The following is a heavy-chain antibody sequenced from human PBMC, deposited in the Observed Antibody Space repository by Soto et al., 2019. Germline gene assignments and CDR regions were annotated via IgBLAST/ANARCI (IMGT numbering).Heavy chain of an antibody. Sequence: GRSVRLSSAAPGFSFSSYWMHYALLCLGKGLVWVSRINSDGSSKSYADSVKGRFTISRDNAKNTLYLQMNSLRAEDTAVYYCARAIYSNGVCLDYGCQGT. D-gene: IGHD2-8*01. J-gene: IGHJ4*02. CDR3: ARAIYSNGVCLDY. CDR1: GFSFSSYW. V-gene: IGHV3-74*01. CDR2: INSDGSSK.